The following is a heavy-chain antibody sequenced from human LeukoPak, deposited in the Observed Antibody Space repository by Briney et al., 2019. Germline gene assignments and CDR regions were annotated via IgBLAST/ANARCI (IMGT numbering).Heavy chain of an antibody. V-gene: IGHV1-69*04. CDR2: IIPILGIA. CDR3: AGAFYCSSTSCYRAAFDI. D-gene: IGHD2-2*02. CDR1: GGTFSSYA. J-gene: IGHJ3*02. Sequence: SVTVSCMASGGTFSSYAISWVRPAPGQGLAWMGRIIPILGIANYAQKFQGRVTITADKSTSTAYMELSSLRSEDTAVYYCAGAFYCSSTSCYRAAFDIWGQGTMVTVSS.